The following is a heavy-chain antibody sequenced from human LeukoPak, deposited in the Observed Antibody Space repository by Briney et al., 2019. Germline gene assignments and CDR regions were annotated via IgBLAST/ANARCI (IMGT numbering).Heavy chain of an antibody. J-gene: IGHJ5*01. CDR2: IYSSGSA. Sequence: SETLSLTCSVSGAFIKGSYWSWIWQPAGRGLGWIGRIYSSGSANYNPSLKSRATMSIDTSKSQFSLKVNSVTGADTAVYYCARSNGYAAIDSWAHGIMVTVSS. D-gene: IGHD2-8*01. CDR3: ARSNGYAAIDS. V-gene: IGHV4-4*07. CDR1: GAFIKGSY.